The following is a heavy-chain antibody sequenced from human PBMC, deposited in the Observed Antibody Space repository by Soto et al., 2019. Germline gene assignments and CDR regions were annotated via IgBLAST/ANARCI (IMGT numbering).Heavy chain of an antibody. CDR2: IYYSGST. V-gene: IGHV4-30-4*01. Sequence: PSETLSLTCTVSGGSISSGDYYWSWIRQPPGKGLEWIGYIYYSGSTYYNPSLKSRVTISVDTSKNQFSLKLSSVTAADTAVYYCARQHCDFWSGYYIGPGMDVWGQGTTVTVSS. CDR3: ARQHCDFWSGYYIGPGMDV. CDR1: GGSISSGDYY. D-gene: IGHD3-3*01. J-gene: IGHJ6*02.